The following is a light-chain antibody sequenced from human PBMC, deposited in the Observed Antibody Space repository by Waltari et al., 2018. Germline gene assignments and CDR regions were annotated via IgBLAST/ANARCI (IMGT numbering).Light chain of an antibody. V-gene: IGLV2-11*01. CDR2: EVN. CDR3: CSYAGSTFV. Sequence: QSALTQPRSVSGSPGQSVTISRTGTSSDVGGYNYVSWYQQHPGKAPKLMIYEVNKWPSGVPDRFSGSKSGNTASLTISGLQADDEADYYCCSYAGSTFVFGGGTKLTVL. J-gene: IGLJ2*01. CDR1: SSDVGGYNY.